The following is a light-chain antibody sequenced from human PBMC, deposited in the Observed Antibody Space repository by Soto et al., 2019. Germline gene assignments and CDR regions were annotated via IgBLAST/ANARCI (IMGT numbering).Light chain of an antibody. CDR3: QQYGSSPIT. J-gene: IGKJ5*01. CDR1: RSVSSN. Sequence: EIVMTQSPATLSVSPGERATLSCRASRSVSSNLAWYQQKPGQAPRLLIYDASNRATGIPARFSGSGSGTDFTLTISRLEPEDFAVYYCQQYGSSPITFGQGTRLEIK. CDR2: DAS. V-gene: IGKV3-20*01.